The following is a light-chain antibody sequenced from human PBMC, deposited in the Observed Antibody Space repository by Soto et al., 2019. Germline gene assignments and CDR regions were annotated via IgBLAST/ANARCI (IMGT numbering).Light chain of an antibody. V-gene: IGLV1-47*01. CDR3: ASWDDSLSAAV. CDR1: SSNIGSNY. Sequence: QSVVTQTPSTSGTPGQRVTISCSGSSSNIGSNYVYWYQQLPGTAPRLLIYRNSERPSGVPDRFSGSKSGTSASLAISGLRSEDEADYYCASWDDSLSAAVFGGGTKLTVL. J-gene: IGLJ7*01. CDR2: RNS.